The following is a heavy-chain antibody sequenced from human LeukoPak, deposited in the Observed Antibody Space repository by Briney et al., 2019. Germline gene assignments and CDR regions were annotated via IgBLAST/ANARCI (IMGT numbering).Heavy chain of an antibody. CDR3: ARHTSMLRYFDF. J-gene: IGHJ4*02. CDR1: GYDFTTYW. CDR2: IYPGDSDT. Sequence: GESLNISCKGYGYDFTTYWIGWVRQMPGKGLEWVGIIYPGDSDTRYNPSFRDHVTISVDKSISTAYLQWSSLKAPDTAMYHCARHTSMLRYFDFWGQGTLDTISS. D-gene: IGHD5-18*01. V-gene: IGHV5-51*01.